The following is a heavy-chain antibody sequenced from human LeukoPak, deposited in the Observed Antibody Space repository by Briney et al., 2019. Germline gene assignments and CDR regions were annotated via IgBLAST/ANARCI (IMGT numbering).Heavy chain of an antibody. J-gene: IGHJ4*02. CDR1: GFTFSNAW. D-gene: IGHD3-10*01. CDR2: IKSKTDGGTT. Sequence: PGGSLRLSCAASGFTFSNAWMSWVRQAPGKGLEWVGRIKSKTDGGTTDYAAPVKGRFTISRDDSKSTLYLQMNSLKTEDTAVYYCTTLLWFGELSDYWGQGTLVTVSS. V-gene: IGHV3-15*01. CDR3: TTLLWFGELSDY.